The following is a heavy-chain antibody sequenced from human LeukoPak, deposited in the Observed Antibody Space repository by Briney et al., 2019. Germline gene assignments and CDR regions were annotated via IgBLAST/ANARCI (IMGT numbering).Heavy chain of an antibody. CDR3: AKDSAYYYDSSGYSDY. CDR2: ISWNSGSI. J-gene: IGHJ4*02. D-gene: IGHD3-22*01. V-gene: IGHV3-9*01. CDR1: GFTFDDYA. Sequence: GGSLRLSCAASGFTFDDYAMHWVRQAPGKGLEWVSGISWNSGSIGYADSVKGRFTISRDNAKNSLYPQMNSLRAEDTALYYCAKDSAYYYDSSGYSDYWGQGTLVTVSS.